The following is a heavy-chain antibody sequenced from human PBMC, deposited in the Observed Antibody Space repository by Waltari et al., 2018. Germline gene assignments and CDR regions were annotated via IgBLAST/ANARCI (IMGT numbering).Heavy chain of an antibody. J-gene: IGHJ4*02. CDR2: IYYSGST. CDR3: ARSPTYYGSGTYYLRPQYYFDY. V-gene: IGHV4-31*02. Sequence: GKGLQGIGYIYYSGSTSFNPSLKSRLTISLDTSNNQFSLRLTSVTAADTAVYYCARSPTYYGSGTYYLRPQYYFDYWGQGTLVTVSS. D-gene: IGHD3-10*01.